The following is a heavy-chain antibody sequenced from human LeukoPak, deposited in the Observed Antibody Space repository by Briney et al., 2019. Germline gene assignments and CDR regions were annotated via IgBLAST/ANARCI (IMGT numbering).Heavy chain of an antibody. D-gene: IGHD4-23*01. Sequence: TGGSLRLSCAASGFIFRDYYISWMRQAPGKGLEWVCCISGRGTTIKYADSMNGRFTISRDNAKRSLYMHMNSVRAEDTAVYYCAARDGGNSGYWGQGTLVTVSS. V-gene: IGHV3-11*04. CDR2: ISGRGTTI. J-gene: IGHJ4*02. CDR1: GFIFRDYY. CDR3: AARDGGNSGY.